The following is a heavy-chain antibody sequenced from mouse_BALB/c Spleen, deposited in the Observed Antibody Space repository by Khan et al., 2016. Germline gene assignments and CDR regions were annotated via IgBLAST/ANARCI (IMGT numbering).Heavy chain of an antibody. Sequence: QVQLQQSGAELMKPGASVKISCKATGYTFSNYWIEWVKQRPGHGLAWIGDILPGSGYSNSNENFKGKATFTADASSNTAYMQLISLTSEDAAVYFCARAWYSMDYWGQGTSVTVSS. CDR1: GYTFSNYW. J-gene: IGHJ4*01. CDR2: ILPGSGYS. CDR3: ARAWYSMDY. V-gene: IGHV1-9*01.